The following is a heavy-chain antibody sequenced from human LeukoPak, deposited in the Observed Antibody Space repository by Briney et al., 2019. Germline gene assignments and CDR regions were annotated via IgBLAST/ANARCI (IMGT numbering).Heavy chain of an antibody. D-gene: IGHD2-21*02. J-gene: IGHJ4*02. V-gene: IGHV3-53*01. CDR1: GFTVSSNY. CDR2: SYSGGDT. Sequence: PGGSLRLSCAASGFTVSSNYMTWVSQAPGKGLELVSVSYSGGDTYYADSVKGRFTISRDNSKNTRDLQMNSLGAEDTAVYYCARAVTVVTAIHDWGQGTLVTVSS. CDR3: ARAVTVVTAIHD.